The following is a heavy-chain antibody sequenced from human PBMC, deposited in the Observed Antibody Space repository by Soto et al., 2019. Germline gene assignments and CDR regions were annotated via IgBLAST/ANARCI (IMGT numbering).Heavy chain of an antibody. CDR1: GYTFTGYY. D-gene: IGHD3-22*01. Sequence: ASVKVSCKASGYTFTGYYMHWVRQAPGQGLEWMGWINPNSGGTNYAQKFQGRVTMTRDTSASTAYMELSSLRSEDTAVYYCATERGVVITGDFDYWGQGTLVTVSS. CDR3: ATERGVVITGDFDY. J-gene: IGHJ4*02. CDR2: INPNSGGT. V-gene: IGHV1-2*02.